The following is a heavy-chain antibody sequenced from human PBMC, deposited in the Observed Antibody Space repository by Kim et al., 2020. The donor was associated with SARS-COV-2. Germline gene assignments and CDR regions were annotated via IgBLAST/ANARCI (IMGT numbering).Heavy chain of an antibody. J-gene: IGHJ1*01. V-gene: IGHV3-23*01. CDR2: ISGSGGST. Sequence: GGSLRLSCAASGFTFSSYAMSWVRQAPGKGLEWVSAISGSGGSTYYADSVKGRFTISRDNSKNTLYLQMNSLRAEDTAVYYCAKEGRMTTVVTREQQYFQHWGQGTLVTVSS. D-gene: IGHD4-17*01. CDR3: AKEGRMTTVVTREQQYFQH. CDR1: GFTFSSYA.